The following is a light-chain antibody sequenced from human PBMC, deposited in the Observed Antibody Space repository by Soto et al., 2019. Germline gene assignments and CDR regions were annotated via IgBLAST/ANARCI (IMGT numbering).Light chain of an antibody. V-gene: IGKV3-15*01. Sequence: EIVMTQSPATLSVSPGERATLSCRASQSVSSKLAWYQQKPGQAPRLLIYGASTRATGIPARFSGGGSGTEFTLTISSLQSEDFVVYYCQQYNNWPPYTFGQGTKLEIK. CDR3: QQYNNWPPYT. CDR2: GAS. CDR1: QSVSSK. J-gene: IGKJ2*01.